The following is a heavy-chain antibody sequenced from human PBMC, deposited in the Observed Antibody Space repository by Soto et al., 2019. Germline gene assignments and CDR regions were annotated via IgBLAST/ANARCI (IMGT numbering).Heavy chain of an antibody. CDR1: GFTFSSYA. CDR3: AKGSYYDFWSGPYYFDY. V-gene: IGHV3-23*01. J-gene: IGHJ4*02. Sequence: PGGSLRLSCAASGFTFSSYAKSWVRQAPGKGLEWVSAISGSGGSTYYADSVKGRLTISRDNSKNTLYLQMNSLRAEDTAVYYCAKGSYYDFWSGPYYFDYWGQGTLVTVSS. CDR2: ISGSGGST. D-gene: IGHD3-3*01.